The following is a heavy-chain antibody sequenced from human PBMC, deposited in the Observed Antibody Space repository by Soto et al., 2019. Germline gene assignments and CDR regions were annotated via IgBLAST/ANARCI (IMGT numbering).Heavy chain of an antibody. CDR2: INHSGST. V-gene: IGHV4-34*01. D-gene: IGHD3-16*02. CDR1: GGSFSGYY. CDR3: ARGLGLHLGELSLYYFDY. J-gene: IGHJ4*02. Sequence: QVQLQQWGAGLLKPSETLSLTCAVYGGSFSGYYWSWIRQPPGKGLAWMGEINHSGSTNYNPSLKRRLTMSVDTSKNQFSLKLSSVTAADTAVYYCARGLGLHLGELSLYYFDYWGQGTLVTVSS.